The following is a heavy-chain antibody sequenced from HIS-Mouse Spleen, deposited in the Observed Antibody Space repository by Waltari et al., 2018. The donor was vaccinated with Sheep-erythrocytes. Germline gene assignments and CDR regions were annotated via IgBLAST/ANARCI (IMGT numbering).Heavy chain of an antibody. V-gene: IGHV1-8*01. CDR1: GYHFRSYD. CDR3: ARAGGYSGYDDAFDI. CDR2: MNPNSGNT. J-gene: IGHJ3*02. Sequence: QVQLVQSGAEVKKPGASVKVSCKASGYHFRSYDINRVRKDTGQGLEWMGWMNPNSGNTGYAQKFQGRVTMTRNTSISTAYMELSSLRSEDTAVYYCARAGGYSGYDDAFDIWGQGTMVTVSS. D-gene: IGHD5-12*01.